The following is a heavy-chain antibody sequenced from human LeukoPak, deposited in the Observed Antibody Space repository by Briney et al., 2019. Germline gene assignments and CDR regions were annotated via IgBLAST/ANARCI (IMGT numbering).Heavy chain of an antibody. CDR2: IYYSGST. Sequence: SETLSLTCTVSGGSISSYYWSWIRQPPGKGLEWIGFIYYSGSTNYNPSLKIRVTISVDTSKNQFSLRLNSVTAADTAVYYCARTGSTVTMLYPFDHWGQGTLVTVSS. CDR1: GGSISSYY. D-gene: IGHD4-17*01. V-gene: IGHV4-59*01. CDR3: ARTGSTVTMLYPFDH. J-gene: IGHJ4*02.